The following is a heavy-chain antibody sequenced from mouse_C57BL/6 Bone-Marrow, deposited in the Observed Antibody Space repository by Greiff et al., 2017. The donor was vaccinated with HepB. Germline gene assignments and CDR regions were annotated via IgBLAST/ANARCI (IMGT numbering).Heavy chain of an antibody. D-gene: IGHD1-3*01. J-gene: IGHJ2*01. V-gene: IGHV1-7*01. CDR3: ATLAQSPVDY. CDR1: GYTFTSYW. Sequence: VQLQQSGAELAKPGASVKLSCKASGYTFTSYWMHWVKQRPGQGLEWIGYINPRSGSTTYNQKFKDKATLTADKSSSPAYMPLSSLPYEDSAVYYCATLAQSPVDYWGQGTTLTVSS. CDR2: INPRSGST.